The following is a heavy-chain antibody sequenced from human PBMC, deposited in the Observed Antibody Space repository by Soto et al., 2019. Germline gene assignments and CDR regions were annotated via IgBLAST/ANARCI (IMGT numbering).Heavy chain of an antibody. Sequence: PGGSLRLSCAASGSTFSSYWMSWVRQAPGKGLEWVANIKQDGSEKYYVDSVKGRFTISRDNAKNSLYLQMNSLRAEDTAVYYCATSGPYCGGDCYLYWGQGTLVTVSS. CDR1: GSTFSSYW. V-gene: IGHV3-7*01. J-gene: IGHJ4*02. CDR3: ATSGPYCGGDCYLY. D-gene: IGHD2-21*01. CDR2: IKQDGSEK.